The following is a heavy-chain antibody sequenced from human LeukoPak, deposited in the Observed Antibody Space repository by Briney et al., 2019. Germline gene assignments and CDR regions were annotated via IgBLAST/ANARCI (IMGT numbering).Heavy chain of an antibody. CDR3: AKDEVCSGSYLGRLCYYYYGMDV. J-gene: IGHJ6*02. Sequence: SGGSLRLSCAASGFTFSSYGMHWVRQAPGKGLEWVAVISYDGSNKYYADSVKGRFTISRDNSKNTLYLQMNSLRAEDTAVYYCAKDEVCSGSYLGRLCYYYYGMDVWGQGTTVTVSS. V-gene: IGHV3-30*18. CDR1: GFTFSSYG. D-gene: IGHD1-26*01. CDR2: ISYDGSNK.